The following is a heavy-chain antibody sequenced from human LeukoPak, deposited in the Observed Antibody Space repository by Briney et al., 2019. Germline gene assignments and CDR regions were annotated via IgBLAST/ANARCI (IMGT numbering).Heavy chain of an antibody. CDR1: GFTFSAYS. V-gene: IGHV3-21*01. CDR3: ATTSSGYSLREFDY. J-gene: IGHJ4*02. D-gene: IGHD3-22*01. Sequence: GGSLRLSCAASGFTFSAYSMNWVRQAPGKGLEWVSSISSRSTNIYYADSVKGRFTISRDNAKNSLYLQMNSLRAEDTAVYYCATTSSGYSLREFDYWGQGTLVTVSS. CDR2: ISSRSTNI.